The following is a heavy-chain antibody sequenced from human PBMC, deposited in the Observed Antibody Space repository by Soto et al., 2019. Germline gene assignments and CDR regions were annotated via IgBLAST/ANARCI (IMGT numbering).Heavy chain of an antibody. CDR1: GFSFRNYA. V-gene: IGHV3-23*01. J-gene: IGHJ5*01. CDR2: ITAGGEET. CDR3: AYGDLAFNVMFES. Sequence: GGSLRLSCVASGFSFRNYAMSWVRQVPGKGLEWVSGITAGGEETYYADSVKGRFSVSRDNSQNTLFLQMNSLRAEDTAVYYFAYGDLAFNVMFESWGHAALVIV. D-gene: IGHD2-21*02.